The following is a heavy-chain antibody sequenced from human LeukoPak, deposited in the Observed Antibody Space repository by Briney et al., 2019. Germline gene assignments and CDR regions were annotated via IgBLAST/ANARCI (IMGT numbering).Heavy chain of an antibody. V-gene: IGHV3-66*01. CDR3: ARDQIAAAGPSGYYYYYMDV. J-gene: IGHJ6*03. D-gene: IGHD6-13*01. CDR2: ISNDGDT. CDR1: GFTVSSNY. Sequence: GGSLRLSCAASGFTVSSNYMSWVRQGPGKGLECVSVISNDGDTYYADSVKGRFTISRDTSKNTVSLQMNSLRAEDTAVYYCARDQIAAAGPSGYYYYYMDVWGKGTTVTVSS.